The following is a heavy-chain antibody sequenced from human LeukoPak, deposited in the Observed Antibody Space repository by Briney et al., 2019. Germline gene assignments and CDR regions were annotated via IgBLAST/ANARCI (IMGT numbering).Heavy chain of an antibody. CDR1: VGTFSTYA. V-gene: IGHV1-69*05. J-gene: IGHJ1*01. Sequence: SVKISCKASVGTFSTYAINWVRHAPRQGLEWMWGGIPIFGTANYAKKFQGRVTITTDESTSTAYLELSSLRSEDTAVYYCARALIYCSGGSCYPEYFQHWGQGTLVTVSS. CDR3: ARALIYCSGGSCYPEYFQH. CDR2: GIPIFGTA. D-gene: IGHD2-15*01.